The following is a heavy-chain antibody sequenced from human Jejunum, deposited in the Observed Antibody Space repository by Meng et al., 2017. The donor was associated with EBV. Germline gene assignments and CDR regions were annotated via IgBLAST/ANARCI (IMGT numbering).Heavy chain of an antibody. Sequence: DGRLGEAGGGLFPPGGSLRLSCATSGFTFSDYCMHWVRQAPGKGLVWVSRINTDGSTTNYADSVKGRFTISRDNAENTLFLQMNSLKAEDTAVYYCTRAGSYRHDYWGQGTLVTVSS. CDR3: TRAGSYRHDY. D-gene: IGHD6-25*01. J-gene: IGHJ4*02. CDR2: INTDGSTT. V-gene: IGHV3-74*01. CDR1: GFTFSDYC.